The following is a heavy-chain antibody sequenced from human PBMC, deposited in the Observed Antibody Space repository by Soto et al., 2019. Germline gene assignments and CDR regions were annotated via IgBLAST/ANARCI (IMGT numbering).Heavy chain of an antibody. CDR2: IKGDVTIA. Sequence: EVQLVESGGGLVQPGGSLRLSCAASGFTFSSYWMHWVRQAPGKGLVWVSRIKGDVTIANYADFVKGRFTISRDNAKNKLYLQIDSLRAEDTAVYYCARGIPGHYGFDVWGQGTMVTVSS. CDR1: GFTFSSYW. CDR3: ARGIPGHYGFDV. J-gene: IGHJ3*01. D-gene: IGHD1-1*01. V-gene: IGHV3-74*01.